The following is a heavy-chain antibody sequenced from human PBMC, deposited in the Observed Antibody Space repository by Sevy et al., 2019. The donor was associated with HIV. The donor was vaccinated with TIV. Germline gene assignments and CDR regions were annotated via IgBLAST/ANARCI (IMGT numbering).Heavy chain of an antibody. CDR2: TYTSGSP. Sequence: SETLSLTCTVSGGSISNYRWSWIRQPAGKGLEWIGRTYTSGSPNYNPSLKSRVTMSVDTSKNQFSLKLSSVTAADTAVYYCARGGGSTTTPFDYWGQGTLVTVSS. V-gene: IGHV4-4*07. CDR3: ARGGGSTTTPFDY. D-gene: IGHD1-26*01. J-gene: IGHJ4*02. CDR1: GGSISNYR.